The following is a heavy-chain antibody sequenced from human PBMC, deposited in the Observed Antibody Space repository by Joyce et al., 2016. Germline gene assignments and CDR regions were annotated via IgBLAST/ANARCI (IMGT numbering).Heavy chain of an antibody. J-gene: IGHJ3*01. Sequence: QVQLQESGPGLVKPSETLSLTCTVSGDSINNVDYYWAWLRQPPGKGLGWIWSLHKATTTYYNPSLKSRMFRSVDTSKNQFSLKVDSVTAADTAVYYCARDFSMIIDVFELWGLGTLVTVSS. CDR2: LHKATTT. CDR3: ARDFSMIIDVFEL. V-gene: IGHV4-39*07. D-gene: IGHD3-22*01. CDR1: GDSINNVDYY.